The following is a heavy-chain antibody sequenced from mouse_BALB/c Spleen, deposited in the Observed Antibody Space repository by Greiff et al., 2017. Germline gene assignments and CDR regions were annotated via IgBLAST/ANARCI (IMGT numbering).Heavy chain of an antibody. CDR3: ARNKEGQDWYFDV. J-gene: IGHJ1*01. D-gene: IGHD3-3*01. V-gene: IGHV2-2*02. CDR1: GFSLTSYG. CDR2: IWSGGST. Sequence: VKLQESGPGLVQPSQSLSITCTVSGFSLTSYGVHWVRQSPGKGLEWLGVIWSGGSTDYNAAFISRLSISKDNSKSQVFFKMNSLQANDTAIYYCARNKEGQDWYFDVWGAGTTVTVSS.